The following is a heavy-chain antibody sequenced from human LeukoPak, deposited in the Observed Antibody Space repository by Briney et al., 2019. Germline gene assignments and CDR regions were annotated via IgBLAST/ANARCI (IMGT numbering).Heavy chain of an antibody. Sequence: ASVKVSCKASGYNFRNSGVNWVRQAPGQGLEWMGWISPHDGNTKHAQKFQDRVIMTTGTSTSTAYMELRSLRSDDTAIYYCARDLRVVIPAAPYWFDHWGQGTLVTVSS. D-gene: IGHD2-2*01. J-gene: IGHJ5*02. V-gene: IGHV1-18*01. CDR1: GYNFRNSG. CDR3: ARDLRVVIPAAPYWFDH. CDR2: ISPHDGNT.